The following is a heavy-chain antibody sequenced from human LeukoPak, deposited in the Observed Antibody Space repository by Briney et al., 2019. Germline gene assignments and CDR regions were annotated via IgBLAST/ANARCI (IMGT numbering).Heavy chain of an antibody. J-gene: IGHJ2*01. Sequence: SETLSLTCSVSGGSISYYYWTWIRQPPGKGLEWIGYIYTSGNTDYNPSLKSRVSMSLDTSKTQLSLNLSSVTAADTAVYFCARRGTIFGPESLWGRGTLVTVSS. CDR1: GGSISYYY. V-gene: IGHV4-4*09. CDR3: ARRGTIFGPESL. D-gene: IGHD3-3*01. CDR2: IYTSGNT.